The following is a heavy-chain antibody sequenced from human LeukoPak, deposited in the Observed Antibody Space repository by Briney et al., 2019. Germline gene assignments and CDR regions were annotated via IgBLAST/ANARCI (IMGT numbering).Heavy chain of an antibody. CDR1: GYTFTSYA. J-gene: IGHJ3*02. V-gene: IGHV1-3*03. D-gene: IGHD3-22*01. CDR2: INAGNGNT. Sequence: GASVKVSCKASGYTFTSYAMHWVRQAPGQRLEWMGWINAGNGNTKYSQEFQGRVTITRDTSASTAYMELSSLRSEDMAVYYCARAPYYYDSSGYSPDAFDIWGQGTMVTVSS. CDR3: ARAPYYYDSSGYSPDAFDI.